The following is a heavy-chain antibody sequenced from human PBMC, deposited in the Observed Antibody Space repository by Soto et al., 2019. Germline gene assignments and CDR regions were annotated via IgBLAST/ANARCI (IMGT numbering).Heavy chain of an antibody. CDR1: GFSFPSFA. Sequence: EVQLLESGGTLIQPGGSPRLSCAASGFSFPSFALNWVRQAPGKGLEWVAAISGRGGNTYYTDSVRGRFTISRDNSKNTLYLEMDSLRAEDTALYYCAKDSLHSDFWSGSSNWFDPWGQGTLVTVSS. CDR2: ISGRGGNT. D-gene: IGHD3-3*01. J-gene: IGHJ5*02. CDR3: AKDSLHSDFWSGSSNWFDP. V-gene: IGHV3-23*01.